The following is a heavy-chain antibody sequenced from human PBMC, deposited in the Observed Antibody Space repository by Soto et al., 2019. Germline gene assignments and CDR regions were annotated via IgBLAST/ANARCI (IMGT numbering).Heavy chain of an antibody. V-gene: IGHV3-53*04. CDR2: IYSGGST. Sequence: EVQLVESGGGLVQPGGSLRLSCAASGFTVSSNYMSWVRQAPGKGLEWVSVIYSGGSTYYADSVKGRFTISRHNSKNTLYLQMNSLRAEDTAVYYCARRQKYCRGGSCYSGMYYFDYWGQGTLVTVSS. D-gene: IGHD2-15*01. CDR3: ARRQKYCRGGSCYSGMYYFDY. CDR1: GFTVSSNY. J-gene: IGHJ4*02.